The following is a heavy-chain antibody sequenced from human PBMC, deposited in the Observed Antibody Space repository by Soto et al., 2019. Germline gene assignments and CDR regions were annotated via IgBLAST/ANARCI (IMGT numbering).Heavy chain of an antibody. CDR2: INPTDSRS. V-gene: IGHV5-10-1*01. CDR3: VRLGFDYHVFAF. J-gene: IGHJ4*02. Sequence: PGESLKISCNAFWYNFNTYWVGLVLQMPGKGLEWMGRINPTDSRSNYSPSFRGNVTISLDKSISTAYLQWNSLTASDTAMYYCVRLGFDYHVFAFWGQGTLVP. D-gene: IGHD3-10*01. CDR1: WYNFNTYW.